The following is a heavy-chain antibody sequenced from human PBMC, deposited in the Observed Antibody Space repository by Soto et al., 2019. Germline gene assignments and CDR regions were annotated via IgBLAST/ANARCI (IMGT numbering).Heavy chain of an antibody. CDR1: GFTFSTYG. CDR2: VSYDGSHK. Sequence: QVQLVESGGGVVQPGRSLRLSCAASGFTFSTYGMHWVRQAPGKGLAWVAHVSYDGSHKYYADSVQGRFTISRDNSKNTLYLQMNSLRPEDTAVYYCAKLVGPTRCYYWGQGTLVTVSS. D-gene: IGHD1-26*01. V-gene: IGHV3-30*18. J-gene: IGHJ4*02. CDR3: AKLVGPTRCYY.